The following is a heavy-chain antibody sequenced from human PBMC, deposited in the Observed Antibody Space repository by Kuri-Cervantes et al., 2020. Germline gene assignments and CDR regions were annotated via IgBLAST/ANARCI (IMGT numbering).Heavy chain of an antibody. J-gene: IGHJ4*02. V-gene: IGHV1-2*04. CDR3: ARDENDFSSGYYSH. CDR2: INFNSGGT. Sequence: ASVKVSCKASGYTFTGYYLHWLRQAPGQGLEWMGWINFNSGGTNSAQKFQGWVTMTRDTSISTAYMELYRLRSDDTAVYYCARDENDFSSGYYSHWGQGTLVTVSS. D-gene: IGHD3-22*01. CDR1: GYTFTGYY.